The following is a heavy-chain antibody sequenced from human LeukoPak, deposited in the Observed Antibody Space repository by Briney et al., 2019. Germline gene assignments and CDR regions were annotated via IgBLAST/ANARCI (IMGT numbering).Heavy chain of an antibody. Sequence: GESLKISCQGSGYIFSNYRIGWVRQMPGKSLEWMGLINPGNSDTRSSPSFQGQVTFSADKSINTAYLQWSSLKASDTAMYYCAREKVRLPFDYWGQGTLVTVSS. CDR1: GYIFSNYR. CDR2: INPGNSDT. CDR3: AREKVRLPFDY. J-gene: IGHJ4*02. V-gene: IGHV5-51*01. D-gene: IGHD2-2*01.